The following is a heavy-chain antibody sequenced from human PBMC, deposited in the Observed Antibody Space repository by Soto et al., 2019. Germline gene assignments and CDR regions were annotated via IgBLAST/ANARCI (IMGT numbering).Heavy chain of an antibody. CDR1: GYTFTSYD. Sequence: ASVKVSCKASGYTFTSYDINWARQATGQGLEWMGWMNPNSGNTGYAQKFQGRVTMTRNTSISTAYMELSSLRSEDTAVYYCASSGEFDYVWGSYPSSYWGQGTLVTVSS. CDR3: ASSGEFDYVWGSYPSSY. CDR2: MNPNSGNT. J-gene: IGHJ4*02. V-gene: IGHV1-8*01. D-gene: IGHD3-16*02.